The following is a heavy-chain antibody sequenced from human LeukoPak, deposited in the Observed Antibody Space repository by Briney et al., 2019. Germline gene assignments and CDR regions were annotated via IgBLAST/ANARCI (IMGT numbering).Heavy chain of an antibody. CDR3: ARDPGSGRLDILTGKVDY. J-gene: IGHJ4*02. Sequence: GGSLRLSCAASGFTFSSYAMSWVRQVAGKGLEWVSGINWDGGSTGYADSVKGRFTISRDNAKKPLYLQMNSLRAEDTAVYYCARDPGSGRLDILTGKVDYWGQGTLVTVSS. CDR2: INWDGGST. D-gene: IGHD3-9*01. V-gene: IGHV3-20*04. CDR1: GFTFSSYA.